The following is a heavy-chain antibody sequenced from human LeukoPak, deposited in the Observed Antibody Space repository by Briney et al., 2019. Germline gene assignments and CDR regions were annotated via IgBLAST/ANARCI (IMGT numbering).Heavy chain of an antibody. CDR1: GGSISGGGYY. CDR3: ARDVFGEAAAGVDY. V-gene: IGHV4-31*03. CDR2: IYYSGST. J-gene: IGHJ4*02. Sequence: SETLSLTCTVSGGSISGGGYYWSWIRQHPGKGLEWIGYIYYSGSTYYNPSLKSRVTISVDTSKNQFSLKLSSVTAADTAVYYCARDVFGEAAAGVDYWGQGTLVTVSS. D-gene: IGHD6-13*01.